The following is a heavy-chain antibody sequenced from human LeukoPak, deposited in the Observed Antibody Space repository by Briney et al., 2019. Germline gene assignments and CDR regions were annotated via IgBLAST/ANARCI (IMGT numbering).Heavy chain of an antibody. CDR2: INPNSGGT. V-gene: IGHV1-2*02. Sequence: ASVKVSCKSSGYSFTDYYVHWVRQAPGQGLEWMGWINPNSGGTISAQEFQGRVTMTRDTSITTAYMELSRLRSDDTAVYYCARDYYDIGLGADALDIWGQGTMVTVSS. CDR1: GYSFTDYY. J-gene: IGHJ3*02. CDR3: ARDYYDIGLGADALDI. D-gene: IGHD3-22*01.